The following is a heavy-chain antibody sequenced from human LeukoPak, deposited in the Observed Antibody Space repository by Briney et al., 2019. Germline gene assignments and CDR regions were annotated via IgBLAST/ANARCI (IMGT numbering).Heavy chain of an antibody. J-gene: IGHJ6*02. V-gene: IGHV1-8*01. Sequence: ASVKVSCKVSGYTLTELSMHWVRQAAGQGLEWMGWMTPNSGFSGYAHKFRGRVTMTGNTSISTAYMELSSLRSEDTAIYYCVTNWGSRYYSDMDVWGQGTTVTVSS. CDR3: VTNWGSRYYSDMDV. CDR1: GYTLTELS. CDR2: MTPNSGFS. D-gene: IGHD7-27*01.